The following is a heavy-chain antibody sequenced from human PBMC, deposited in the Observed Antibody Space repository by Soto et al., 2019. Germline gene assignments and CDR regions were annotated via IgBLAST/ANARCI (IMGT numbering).Heavy chain of an antibody. D-gene: IGHD3-22*01. Sequence: ASVKVSCKASGYTFTRYYMHWVRQAPGQGLEWMGIINPSGGSTSYAQKFQGRVTMTRDTSTGTVYMELSSLRSEDTAVYYCAREVWLEKYYYGMDVWGQGTTVTVSS. CDR1: GYTFTRYY. V-gene: IGHV1-46*01. CDR3: AREVWLEKYYYGMDV. CDR2: INPSGGST. J-gene: IGHJ6*02.